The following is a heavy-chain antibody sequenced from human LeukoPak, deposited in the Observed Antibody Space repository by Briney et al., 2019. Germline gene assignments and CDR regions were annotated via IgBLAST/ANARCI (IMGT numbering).Heavy chain of an antibody. D-gene: IGHD1-26*01. CDR2: ISSSSSHI. Sequence: PGGSLRLSCAASGFTFNSYSMYWVRQAPGQGLEWVSSISSSSSHIFYADSVKGRFSISRDNATNSLYLQMNSLRAADTAVYYRVRDSGSSYGYYFLHWGQGTLVTVSS. V-gene: IGHV3-21*01. CDR1: GFTFNSYS. J-gene: IGHJ1*01. CDR3: VRDSGSSYGYYFLH.